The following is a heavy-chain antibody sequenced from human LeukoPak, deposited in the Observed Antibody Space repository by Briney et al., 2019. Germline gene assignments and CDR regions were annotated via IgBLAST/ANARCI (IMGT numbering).Heavy chain of an antibody. CDR1: GLTFNTYT. CDR3: TEGPPDY. J-gene: IGHJ4*02. Sequence: GGSLRLSCAAYGLTFNTYTMNWVRQAPGKGLEWVSAISGSGGSTYYADSVKGRFTISRDNSKNTLYLQMNSLRAEDTAVYYCTEGPPDYWGQGTLVTVSS. V-gene: IGHV3-23*01. CDR2: ISGSGGST.